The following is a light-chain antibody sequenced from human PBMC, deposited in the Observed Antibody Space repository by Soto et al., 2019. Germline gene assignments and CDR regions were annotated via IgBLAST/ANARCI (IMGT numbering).Light chain of an antibody. J-gene: IGKJ1*01. CDR3: QQSFFAPPT. Sequence: DTHMAQSPSSVSASVGDTVIITCRASQNVRGYLNWYQQKPGKAPKLLIYESTNLESGVPSTFSGDGFGTDFTLTISSLHPDDFATYYCQQSFFAPPTFGRGTKVDIK. CDR1: QNVRGY. CDR2: EST. V-gene: IGKV1-39*01.